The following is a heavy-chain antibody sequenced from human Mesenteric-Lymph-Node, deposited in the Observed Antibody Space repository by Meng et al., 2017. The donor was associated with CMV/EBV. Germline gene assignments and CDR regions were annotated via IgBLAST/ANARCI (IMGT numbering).Heavy chain of an antibody. Sequence: YSFPSSWIGWVRQMPGTGLESMTLIYLVGSDVRFSPSFSGHVTMSVDRSNSTAYLHWSSLKASDTAMYYCARRRIRYSSGWYGGFDYWGQGTLVTVSS. V-gene: IGHV5-51*01. CDR1: YSFPSSW. J-gene: IGHJ4*02. CDR2: IYLVGSDV. D-gene: IGHD6-19*01. CDR3: ARRRIRYSSGWYGGFDY.